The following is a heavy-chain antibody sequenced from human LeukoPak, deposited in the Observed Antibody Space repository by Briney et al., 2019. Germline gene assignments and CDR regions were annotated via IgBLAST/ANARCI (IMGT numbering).Heavy chain of an antibody. CDR1: GFTFSSYA. CDR3: ARVVDISATPDEYYFDY. J-gene: IGHJ4*02. CDR2: ISYDGSNK. Sequence: PGGSLRLSCAASGFTFSSYAMHWVRQAPGKGLEWVAVISYDGSNKYYADSVKGRFTISRDNAKNSLYLKMNSLRAEDTAVYYCARVVDISATPDEYYFDYWGQGTLVTVSS. V-gene: IGHV3-30-3*01. D-gene: IGHD2-2*03.